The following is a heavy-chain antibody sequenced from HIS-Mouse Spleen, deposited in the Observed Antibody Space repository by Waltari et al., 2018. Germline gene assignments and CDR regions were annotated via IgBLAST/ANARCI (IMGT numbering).Heavy chain of an antibody. CDR1: GGSISSSSYY. CDR2: IYYSGST. V-gene: IGHV4-39*01. CDR3: ARLRNRVGITMVRGVIIS. D-gene: IGHD3-10*01. Sequence: QLQLQESGPGLVKPSETLSLTCTVSGGSISSSSYYWGWIRQPPGKGLEWIGSIYYSGSTYYNPSLTCRVTISVDTSKNQFSLKLSSVTAADTAVYYCARLRNRVGITMVRGVIISWGQGTLVTVSS. J-gene: IGHJ5*02.